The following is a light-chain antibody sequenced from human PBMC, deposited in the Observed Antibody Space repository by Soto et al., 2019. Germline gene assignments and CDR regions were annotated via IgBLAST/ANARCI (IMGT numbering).Light chain of an antibody. V-gene: IGLV2-14*01. CDR1: SSDVGGYIY. CDR3: SSFTSSNTLV. CDR2: DVS. Sequence: QSALTQPASVSGSPGQSITISCTGTSSDVGGYIYVSWHQQHPGTAPKLMIYDVSNRPSGVSNRFSGSKSGNTASLTISGLQAEDEADYYCSSFTSSNTLVFGGGTKLTV. J-gene: IGLJ2*01.